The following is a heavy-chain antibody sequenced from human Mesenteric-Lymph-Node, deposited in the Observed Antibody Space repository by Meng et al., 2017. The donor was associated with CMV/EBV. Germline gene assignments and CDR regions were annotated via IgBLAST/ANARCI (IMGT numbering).Heavy chain of an antibody. Sequence: SETLSLTCTVSGGSVSSGSYYWSWIRQPPGKGLEWIGYIYYSGSTNYNPSLKSRVTISVDTSKNQFSLKLSSVTAADTAVYYCARRVGYCSSTSCYTMNNWFDPWGQGTLVTVS. CDR2: IYYSGST. CDR3: ARRVGYCSSTSCYTMNNWFDP. CDR1: GGSVSSGSYY. D-gene: IGHD2-2*02. J-gene: IGHJ5*02. V-gene: IGHV4-61*01.